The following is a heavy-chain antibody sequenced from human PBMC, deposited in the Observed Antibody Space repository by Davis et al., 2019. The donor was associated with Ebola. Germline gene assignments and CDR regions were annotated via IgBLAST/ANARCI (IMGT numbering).Heavy chain of an antibody. CDR1: GGSISSSNW. J-gene: IGHJ4*02. D-gene: IGHD4-17*01. CDR3: ARLHGDYGPTPDAVTFDY. Sequence: PSETLSLTCAVSGGSISSSNWWSWVRQPPGKGLEWIGEIYHSGSTNYNPSLKSRVTISVDKSKNQFSLKLSSVTAADTAVYYCARLHGDYGPTPDAVTFDYWGQGTLVTVSS. CDR2: IYHSGST. V-gene: IGHV4-4*02.